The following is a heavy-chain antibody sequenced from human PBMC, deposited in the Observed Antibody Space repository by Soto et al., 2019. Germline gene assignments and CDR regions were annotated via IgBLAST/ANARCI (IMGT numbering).Heavy chain of an antibody. CDR2: ISNRCHST. D-gene: IGHD5-12*01. Sequence: PGGSLRLPCAASGFTFSSSAVNWVRQGPGKGLEWVSVISNRCHSTYYAGYVKGRSTISRDNSQTTLYLQMRSLRAEDTATYYCAKGGPTCLNWFGPGGQGALVTVYS. CDR1: GFTFSSSA. CDR3: AKGGPTCLNWFGP. J-gene: IGHJ5*02. V-gene: IGHV3-23*01.